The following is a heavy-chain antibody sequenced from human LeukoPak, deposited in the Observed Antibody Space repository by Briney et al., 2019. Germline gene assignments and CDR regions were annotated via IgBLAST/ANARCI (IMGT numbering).Heavy chain of an antibody. CDR2: IYTSGSS. D-gene: IGHD1-26*01. Sequence: PSETLSLTCTVSGGSISSGSYYWSWIRQPAGKGLEWIGRIYTSGSSNYNPSLKSRVTISVDTSKNQFSLKLSSVTAAGTAVYYCASSGSYSYYYYMDVWGKGTTVTVSS. CDR1: GGSISSGSYY. CDR3: ASSGSYSYYYYMDV. J-gene: IGHJ6*03. V-gene: IGHV4-61*02.